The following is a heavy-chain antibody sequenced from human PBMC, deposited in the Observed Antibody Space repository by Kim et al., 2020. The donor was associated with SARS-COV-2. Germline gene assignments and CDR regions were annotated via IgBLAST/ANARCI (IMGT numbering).Heavy chain of an antibody. D-gene: IGHD3-10*01. V-gene: IGHV3-7*01. Sequence: GGSLRLSCAASGFTFSSYWMSWVRQAPGKGLEWVANIKQDGSEKYYEDSVKGRFTISRDNAKNSLYLQMNSLRAEDTAVYYCASEVPSYGSGSPYGMDVWGQGTTVTVSS. CDR2: IKQDGSEK. CDR1: GFTFSSYW. CDR3: ASEVPSYGSGSPYGMDV. J-gene: IGHJ6*02.